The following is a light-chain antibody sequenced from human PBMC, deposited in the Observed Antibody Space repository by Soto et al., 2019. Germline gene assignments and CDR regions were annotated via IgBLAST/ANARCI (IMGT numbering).Light chain of an antibody. CDR3: QRSFRTPLT. Sequence: DIQMTQSPSPLSASVGDRVTITCRTSQSISSYLNWYQQKPGKAPKLLIYAASSLQSGVPSRFSGSGSGTDFTLTISSLQPEDFATYYCQRSFRTPLTFGGGTKVEIK. CDR1: QSISSY. CDR2: AAS. V-gene: IGKV1-39*01. J-gene: IGKJ4*01.